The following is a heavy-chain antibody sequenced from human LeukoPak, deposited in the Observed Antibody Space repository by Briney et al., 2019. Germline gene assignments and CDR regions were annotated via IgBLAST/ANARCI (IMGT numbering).Heavy chain of an antibody. CDR2: IYYSGST. J-gene: IGHJ4*02. Sequence: PSETLSLTCTVSGGSISTSTYYWAWIRQPPGKGLEWIGSIYYSGSTNYNPSLKSRVTISVDTSKNQFSLKLSSVTAADTAVYYCARVGRYYYGSGSYSDLFDYWGQGTLVTVSS. CDR3: ARVGRYYYGSGSYSDLFDY. CDR1: GGSISTSTYY. D-gene: IGHD3-10*01. V-gene: IGHV4-39*07.